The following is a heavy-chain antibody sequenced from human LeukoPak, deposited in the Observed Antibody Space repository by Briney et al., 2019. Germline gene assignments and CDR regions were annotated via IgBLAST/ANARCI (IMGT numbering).Heavy chain of an antibody. Sequence: GGSLRLSCAASGFTFSSFAMTWVRQAPGKGLEWVSGFDGNGPNTYYADSVKGRFTISRDNSKNTLYLQMNSLRAEDTAVYYCARDLRDDSSGYYYYYYGMDVWGQGTTVTVSS. J-gene: IGHJ6*02. CDR2: FDGNGPNT. D-gene: IGHD3-22*01. CDR1: GFTFSSFA. CDR3: ARDLRDDSSGYYYYYYGMDV. V-gene: IGHV3-23*01.